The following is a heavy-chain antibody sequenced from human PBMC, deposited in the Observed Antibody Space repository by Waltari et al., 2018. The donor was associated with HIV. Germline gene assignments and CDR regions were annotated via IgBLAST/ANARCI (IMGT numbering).Heavy chain of an antibody. CDR2: MSYSGST. V-gene: IGHV4-39*01. Sequence: QLQLQGSGPGLVKSSETLSITCTVSGGSMTSRSYYWGWIRQPPGKGLEWIGSMSYSGSTYHNPSLRSRLTISVDTSKNQFSLKLTSVTAADTAVYYCARSFSGYSNYFDPWGQGTLVTVSS. CDR3: ARSFSGYSNYFDP. D-gene: IGHD4-4*01. CDR1: GGSMTSRSYY. J-gene: IGHJ5*02.